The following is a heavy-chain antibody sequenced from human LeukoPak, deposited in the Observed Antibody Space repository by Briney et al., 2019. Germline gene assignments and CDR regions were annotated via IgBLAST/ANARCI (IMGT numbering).Heavy chain of an antibody. CDR2: ISAYNGNT. CDR3: ARGGIGRAAAGLGDFDY. V-gene: IGHV1-18*01. Sequence: ASVKVSCKASGYTFTSYGISWVRQAPGQGLEWMGWISAYNGNTNYAQKLQGRATMTTDTSTSTAYMELRSLRSDDTAVYYCARGGIGRAAAGLGDFDYWGQGTLVTVSS. J-gene: IGHJ4*02. D-gene: IGHD6-13*01. CDR1: GYTFTSYG.